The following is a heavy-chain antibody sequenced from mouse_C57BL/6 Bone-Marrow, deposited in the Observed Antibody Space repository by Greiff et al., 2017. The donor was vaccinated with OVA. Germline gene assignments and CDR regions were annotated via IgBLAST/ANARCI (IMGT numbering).Heavy chain of an antibody. J-gene: IGHJ3*01. V-gene: IGHV5-6*02. CDR2: ISSGGSYT. CDR1: GFTFSSYG. Sequence: EVKLVESGGDLVKPGGSLKLSCAASGFTFSSYGMSWVRQTPDKRLEWVATISSGGSYTYYPDSVKGRFTISRDNAKNTLYLQMSSLKSEDTAMYYWASFSSFAYWGQGTLVTVSA. CDR3: ASFSSFAY.